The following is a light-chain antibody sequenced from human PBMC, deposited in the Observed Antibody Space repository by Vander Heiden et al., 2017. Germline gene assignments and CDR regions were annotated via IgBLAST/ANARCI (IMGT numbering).Light chain of an antibody. V-gene: IGLV3-21*02. Sequence: SYVLTQPPSVSVAPGPTARSTCEGKNSGSKSVQWCQRKAGQVAVLVVYDESDRPSGIPERFCGSNSGNTATITISRVEAGDEADYYCQVWDSSSDHLVFGGGTKLTVL. CDR1: NSGSKS. CDR2: DES. J-gene: IGLJ2*01. CDR3: QVWDSSSDHLV.